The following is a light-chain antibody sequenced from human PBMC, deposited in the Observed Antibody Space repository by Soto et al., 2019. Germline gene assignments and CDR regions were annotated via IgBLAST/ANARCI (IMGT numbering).Light chain of an antibody. CDR2: GAS. J-gene: IGKJ1*01. Sequence: EIVLSQSPVTLSLSPGESATLSCGASQSVTSSFLAWYQKKPGQAPRLLIYGASSRATAIPDRFSGSGSGTDFTLTISRLEPEDFAVYYCQHYQTFGQGTKVDIK. V-gene: IGKV3-20*01. CDR1: QSVTSSF. CDR3: QHYQT.